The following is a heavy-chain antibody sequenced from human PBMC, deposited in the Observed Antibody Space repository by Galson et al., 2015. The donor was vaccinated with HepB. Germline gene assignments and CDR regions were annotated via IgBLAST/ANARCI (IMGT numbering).Heavy chain of an antibody. CDR3: ATTRALGYFDL. CDR1: GFTFSSYD. Sequence: LRLSCAASGFTFSSYDMHWVRQATGKGLEWVSAIGTAGDTYYPGSVKGRFTISRENAKNSLYLQMNSLRAGDTAVYYCATTRALGYFDLWGRGTLVTVSS. CDR2: IGTAGDT. V-gene: IGHV3-13*01. J-gene: IGHJ2*01.